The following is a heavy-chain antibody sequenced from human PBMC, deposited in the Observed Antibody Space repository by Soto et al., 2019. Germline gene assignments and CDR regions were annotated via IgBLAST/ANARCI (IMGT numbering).Heavy chain of an antibody. CDR1: GYTFTSYT. J-gene: IGHJ4*02. CDR3: ARSPSLFIDY. V-gene: IGHV1-3*01. CDR2: INAGNGNI. Sequence: ASVKVSCKASGYTFTSYTMNWVRQAPGQRLEWMGWINAGNGNIKYSENFQGRVTITRDTSASTAYMELSSLSSEDTAVYYCARSPSLFIDYWGQGTLVTVSS. D-gene: IGHD3-10*01.